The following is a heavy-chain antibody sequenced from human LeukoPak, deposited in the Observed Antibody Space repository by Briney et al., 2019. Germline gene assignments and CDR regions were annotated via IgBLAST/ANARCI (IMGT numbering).Heavy chain of an antibody. D-gene: IGHD5-18*01. CDR2: IYTSGST. J-gene: IGHJ4*02. CDR1: GGSISSYY. Sequence: SSETLSLTCTVSGGSISSYYWSWIRQPAGKGLEWIGRIYTSGSTNYNPSLKSRVTMSVGTSKNQFSLKLSSVTAADTAVYYCASLYSYGGGLDYWGQGTLVTVSS. V-gene: IGHV4-4*07. CDR3: ASLYSYGGGLDY.